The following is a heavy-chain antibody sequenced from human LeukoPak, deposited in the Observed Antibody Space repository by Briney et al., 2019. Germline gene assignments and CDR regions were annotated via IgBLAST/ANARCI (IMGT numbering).Heavy chain of an antibody. CDR3: ARDTPLFTIFGVVQYYFDY. J-gene: IGHJ4*02. V-gene: IGHV1-46*01. CDR1: GYTFTSYY. D-gene: IGHD3-3*01. CDR2: INPSGGST. Sequence: ASVKVSCKASGYTFTSYYMHWVRQAPGQGLEWMGIINPSGGSTSYAQKFQGRVTMTRDTSISTAYMELSRLRSDDTAVYYCARDTPLFTIFGVVQYYFDYWGQGTLVTVSS.